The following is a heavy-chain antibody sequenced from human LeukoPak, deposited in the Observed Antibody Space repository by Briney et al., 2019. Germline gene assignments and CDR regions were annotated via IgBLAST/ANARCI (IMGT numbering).Heavy chain of an antibody. V-gene: IGHV4-59*01. J-gene: IGHJ5*02. CDR1: GGSISSYY. D-gene: IGHD6-13*01. Sequence: PSETLSLTCTVSGGSISSYYWSWIRQPPGKGLEWIGYIYYSGNTNYNPSLKSRVTISVDTSKNQFSLKLSSVTAADTAVYYCARGTAAAEWFDPWGQGTLVTVSS. CDR2: IYYSGNT. CDR3: ARGTAAAEWFDP.